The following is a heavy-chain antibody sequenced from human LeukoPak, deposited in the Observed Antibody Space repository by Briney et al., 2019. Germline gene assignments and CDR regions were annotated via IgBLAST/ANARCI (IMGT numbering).Heavy chain of an antibody. CDR2: INTDGSNT. V-gene: IGHV3-74*01. CDR3: AKDPRGAVAGTNQPWFDA. Sequence: GGSLRLSCATSGFTFSGYYMHWVRQVPGKGLEWLSRINTDGSNTDYADSVKGRFTISRDNAKRTLYLQMNSLRAEDTAVYYCAKDPRGAVAGTNQPWFDAWGQGTLVTVSS. CDR1: GFTFSGYY. J-gene: IGHJ5*02. D-gene: IGHD6-19*01.